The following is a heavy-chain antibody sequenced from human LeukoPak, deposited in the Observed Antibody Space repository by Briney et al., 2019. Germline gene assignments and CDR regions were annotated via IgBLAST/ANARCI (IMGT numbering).Heavy chain of an antibody. Sequence: SETLSLTCAVYGGSLSGYYWSWICQPPGKGLEWIGEINHSGSTNYNPSLKSRVTISVDTSKNQFSLKLSSVTAADTAVYYCARPARTSYCRGNSCSGYFDYWGQGTLVTVSA. V-gene: IGHV4-34*09. CDR1: GGSLSGYY. CDR2: INHSGST. CDR3: ARPARTSYCRGNSCSGYFDY. D-gene: IGHD2-2*01. J-gene: IGHJ4*02.